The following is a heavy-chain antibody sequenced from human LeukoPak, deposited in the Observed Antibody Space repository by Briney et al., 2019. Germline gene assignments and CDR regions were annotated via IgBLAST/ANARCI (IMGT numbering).Heavy chain of an antibody. V-gene: IGHV3-23*01. CDR3: ARDLNWLLFDY. CDR2: ISGSGGTT. Sequence: GGSLRLSCAASGFTFSSHVMSWVRQAPGKGLEWVSGISGSGGTTYYADSVKGRFTISRDNAKNTLYLQMNSLRAEDTAVYYCARDLNWLLFDYWGQGTLVTVSS. J-gene: IGHJ4*02. D-gene: IGHD3-9*01. CDR1: GFTFSSHV.